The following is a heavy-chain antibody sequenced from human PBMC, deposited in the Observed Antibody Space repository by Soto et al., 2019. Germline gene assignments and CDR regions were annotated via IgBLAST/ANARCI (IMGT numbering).Heavy chain of an antibody. CDR3: ARWPNKSPHN. Sequence: EVQLVESGGGLVQPGGSLRLSCAASGVTFSSYWMHWVRQAPGKGLVWVSSISTDASSTSYADPGKGRFTISRDNAKNTLYLQMNSVRAEDTAVYYGARWPNKSPHNWGQGTLVIVSP. J-gene: IGHJ1*01. V-gene: IGHV3-74*01. CDR1: GVTFSSYW. CDR2: ISTDASST.